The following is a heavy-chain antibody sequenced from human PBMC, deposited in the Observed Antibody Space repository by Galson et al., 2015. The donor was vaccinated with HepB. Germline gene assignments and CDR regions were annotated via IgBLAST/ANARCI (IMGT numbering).Heavy chain of an antibody. Sequence: SVKVSCKASGYTFTTYYLHWVRQAPGQGLEWMGTINPSGGSTSYAQKFQGRVTMTRDTSTSTVYMDLSSLRSEDTAVYYCAKAARGNWLDTWGQGALVTVSS. J-gene: IGHJ5*02. CDR3: AKAARGNWLDT. CDR1: GYTFTTYY. V-gene: IGHV1-46*01. CDR2: INPSGGST.